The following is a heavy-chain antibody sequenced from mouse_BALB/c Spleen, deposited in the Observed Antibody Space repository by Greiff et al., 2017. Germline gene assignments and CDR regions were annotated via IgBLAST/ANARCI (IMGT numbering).Heavy chain of an antibody. J-gene: IGHJ4*01. CDR3: TSGYNYAMDD. Sequence: VPLQESGTVLARPGASVKMSCKASGYPFPSYWMPWVKPRPGPGLEWIGAIYPGNSDPSYNQKFKGKAKLTAVTSPSTAYMELSSLTNEDSAVYYCTSGYNYAMDDWGQGTSGTVAA. V-gene: IGHV1-5*01. CDR2: IYPGNSDP. D-gene: IGHD2-2*01. CDR1: GYPFPSYW.